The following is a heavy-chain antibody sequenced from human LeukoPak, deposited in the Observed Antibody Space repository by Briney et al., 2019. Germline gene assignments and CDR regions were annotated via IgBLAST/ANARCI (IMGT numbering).Heavy chain of an antibody. CDR2: ISISSGII. Sequence: GGSLRLSCAASGFTFSTYSMNWVRQAPGKWLEWVSYISISSGIIYYADSVRGRFTISRDNSKNTLYLQMNSLRAEDTAVYYCARDRITTLRGVIKNRNWFDPWGQGTLVTVSS. D-gene: IGHD3-10*01. V-gene: IGHV3-48*01. J-gene: IGHJ5*02. CDR1: GFTFSTYS. CDR3: ARDRITTLRGVIKNRNWFDP.